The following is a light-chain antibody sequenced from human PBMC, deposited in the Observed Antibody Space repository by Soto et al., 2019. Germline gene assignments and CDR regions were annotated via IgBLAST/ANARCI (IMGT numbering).Light chain of an antibody. J-gene: IGKJ1*01. CDR2: GAS. V-gene: IGKV3-20*01. CDR3: QQYGNSPWT. CDR1: QSVSSSF. Sequence: EIVLTQSPGTLSLSPGERATLSCRASQSVSSSFFAWYQHKPGQAPRLLIYGASSRATGIPDRFSGSGSGTDVTLIISRREPEDFAVYYCQQYGNSPWTFGQGTKVEIK.